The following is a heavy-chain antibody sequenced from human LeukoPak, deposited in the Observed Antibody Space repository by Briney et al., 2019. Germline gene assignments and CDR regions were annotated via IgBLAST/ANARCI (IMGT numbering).Heavy chain of an antibody. J-gene: IGHJ4*02. CDR3: AKSRSGSANWALQIFDN. V-gene: IGHV3-23*01. Sequence: GGSLRLSSAASGFTFRSYAMSWVRQAPGKGLEWVSAISKDADATYYADYVKGRFTISRDNSNNSLFVQMNSLRAEGTAVYFCAKSRSGSANWALQIFDNWGQGTLVTVSS. CDR1: GFTFRSYA. D-gene: IGHD1-1*01. CDR2: ISKDADAT.